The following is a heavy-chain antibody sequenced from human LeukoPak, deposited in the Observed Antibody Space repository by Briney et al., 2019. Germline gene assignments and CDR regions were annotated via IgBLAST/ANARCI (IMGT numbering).Heavy chain of an antibody. CDR3: ARDDTHYGSSGSFYDAFDI. V-gene: IGHV3-7*01. CDR1: GFTFSSYS. CDR2: IRRDGSET. Sequence: GGSLRLSCAASGFTFSSYSMTWVRRAPGKGLEWVANIRRDGSETHYVDSVMGRFTISRDNAKNSLYLQMSSLRAEDTAVYYCARDDTHYGSSGSFYDAFDIWGQGTMVTVSS. D-gene: IGHD3-22*01. J-gene: IGHJ3*02.